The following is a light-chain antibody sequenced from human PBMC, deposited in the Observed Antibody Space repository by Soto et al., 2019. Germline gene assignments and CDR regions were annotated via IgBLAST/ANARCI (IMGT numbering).Light chain of an antibody. CDR2: DAS. J-gene: IGKJ1*01. CDR1: QSVSSY. V-gene: IGKV3-20*01. CDR3: QQYGTSPRT. Sequence: VLTQSPGTLSLSPGERATLSCRASQSVSSYLAWYQQKPGQTPRLLIYDASSRATGIPDRFSGSGSGTDFTLTISRLEPEDFAGYYCQQYGTSPRTFAQGTKVEI.